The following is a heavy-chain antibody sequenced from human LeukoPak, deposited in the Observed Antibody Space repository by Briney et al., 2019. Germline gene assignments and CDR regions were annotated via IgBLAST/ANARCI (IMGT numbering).Heavy chain of an antibody. V-gene: IGHV3-48*01. CDR1: GFTFSFYI. CDR2: ITSTSNTI. Sequence: PGGSLRLSCAASGFTFSFYIMNWVRQAPGKGLEWVSYITSTSNTIYYADSVKGRFTISRDNAKNSLYLQMNSLRAEDTAVYYCARDPSSSRWYYFDHWGQGNLVTVSS. CDR3: ARDPSSSRWYYFDH. J-gene: IGHJ4*02. D-gene: IGHD6-13*01.